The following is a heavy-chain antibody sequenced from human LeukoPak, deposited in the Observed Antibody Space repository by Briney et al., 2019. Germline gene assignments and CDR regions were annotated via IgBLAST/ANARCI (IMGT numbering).Heavy chain of an antibody. CDR3: ARDFWSPPYGMDV. D-gene: IGHD3-3*01. CDR2: INHSGST. J-gene: IGHJ6*02. V-gene: IGHV4-34*01. CDR1: GGSFSGYY. Sequence: SETLSLTCALYGGSFSGYYWSWIRQPPGKGLEWIGEINHSGSTNYNPSLKSRVTISVDTSKNQFSLKLSSVTAADTAVYYCARDFWSPPYGMDVWGQGTTVTVSS.